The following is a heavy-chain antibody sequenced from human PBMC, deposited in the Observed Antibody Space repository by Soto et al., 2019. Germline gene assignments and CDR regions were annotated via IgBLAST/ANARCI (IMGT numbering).Heavy chain of an antibody. V-gene: IGHV1-69*12. CDR2: VIPIFSTP. CDR3: ARPIQYYFETSAQSAWFDP. D-gene: IGHD3-22*01. Sequence: QVQLVQSGAEVKKPGSSVKVSCKTSGGTFGSYAISWVRQAPGQGLEWMGGVIPIFSTPNYAKKFQGRGTITADESTSTAYMELSSLRSEDTAVYYCARPIQYYFETSAQSAWFDPWGQGTLVTVSS. J-gene: IGHJ5*02. CDR1: GGTFGSYA.